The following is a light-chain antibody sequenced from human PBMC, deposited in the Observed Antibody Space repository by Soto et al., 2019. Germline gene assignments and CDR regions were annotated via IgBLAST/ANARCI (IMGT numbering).Light chain of an antibody. V-gene: IGKV1-39*01. CDR3: LQDYNYPIT. CDR1: QSISTY. CDR2: TAS. J-gene: IGKJ5*01. Sequence: DIQMTQSPSSLPASVGDRVTLTCRASQSISTYLNWYQQKPGKAPDLLIYTASSLESGVPSRFSGSGSGTDFTLTISSLQPEDFATYYCLQDYNYPITFGQGTRLEIK.